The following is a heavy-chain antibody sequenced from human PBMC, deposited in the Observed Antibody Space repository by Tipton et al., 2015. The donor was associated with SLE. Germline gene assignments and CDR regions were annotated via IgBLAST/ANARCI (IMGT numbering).Heavy chain of an antibody. CDR2: IYSSGRT. CDR1: GDSLSTNY. Sequence: TLSLTCTVSGDSLSTNYWNWIRQPAGKGLEWIGRIYSSGRTNYNPSLKSRVTMSVDTSRKQFSLKLTSVTAADTAVYYCARRGWVDAFDIWGQGTMVIVSS. J-gene: IGHJ3*02. CDR3: ARRGWVDAFDI. V-gene: IGHV4-4*07. D-gene: IGHD6-19*01.